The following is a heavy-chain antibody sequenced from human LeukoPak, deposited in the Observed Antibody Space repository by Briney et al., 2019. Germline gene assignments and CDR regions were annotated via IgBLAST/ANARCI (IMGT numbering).Heavy chain of an antibody. CDR2: ISPRTGDT. CDR1: GYTFIVYY. CDR3: AREVAGTIS. J-gene: IGHJ4*02. D-gene: IGHD6-19*01. V-gene: IGHV1-2*02. Sequence: ASVKVSCKASGYTFIVYYIHWVRQAPGQGLEWMGWISPRTGDTHYAQQFRGRLTMTRDTSISTAYMELSRLRSDDTAVYYCAREVAGTISWGQGTLVTVSS.